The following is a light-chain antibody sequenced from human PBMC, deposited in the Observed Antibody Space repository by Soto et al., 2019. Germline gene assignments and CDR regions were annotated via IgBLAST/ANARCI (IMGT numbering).Light chain of an antibody. Sequence: QSALTQPSSVSGSPGQSITISCTGGSSDIGGYNYVSWCQQQPGKVPKLMIYEVTTRTSGVSNRFYGSKSGSTASLTISGLQAEDEADYYCSSYTSSNTLVFGTGTKLTVL. CDR3: SSYTSSNTLV. V-gene: IGLV2-14*01. CDR2: EVT. J-gene: IGLJ1*01. CDR1: SSDIGGYNY.